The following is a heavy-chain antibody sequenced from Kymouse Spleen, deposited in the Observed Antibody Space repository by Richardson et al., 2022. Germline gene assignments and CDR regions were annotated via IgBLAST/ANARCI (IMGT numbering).Heavy chain of an antibody. V-gene: IGHV3-15*01. CDR3: TTDLSGDCSGGSCYRGGGFDP. Sequence: EVQLVESGGGLVKPGGSLRLSCAASGFTFSNAWMSWVRQAPGKGLEWVGRIKSKTDGGTTDYAAPVKGRFTISRDDSKNTLYLQMNSLKTEDTAVYYCTTDLSGDCSGGSCYRGGGFDPWGQGTLVTVSS. CDR1: GFTFSNAW. J-gene: IGHJ5*02. CDR2: IKSKTDGGTT. D-gene: IGHD2-15*01.